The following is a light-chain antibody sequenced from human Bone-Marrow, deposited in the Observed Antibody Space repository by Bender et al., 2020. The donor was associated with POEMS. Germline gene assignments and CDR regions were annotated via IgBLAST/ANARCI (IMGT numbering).Light chain of an antibody. CDR1: ALPKQY. CDR3: QSAASSSSPWV. CDR2: KDS. Sequence: SYELTQPPSVSVSPGQTARITCSGDALPKQYAFWYQQKPGQAPVLVMYKDSQRPSGIPERFSGSSSGTTVALTISGVQAEDEADYYCQSAASSSSPWVFGGGTKLTVL. J-gene: IGLJ3*02. V-gene: IGLV3-25*03.